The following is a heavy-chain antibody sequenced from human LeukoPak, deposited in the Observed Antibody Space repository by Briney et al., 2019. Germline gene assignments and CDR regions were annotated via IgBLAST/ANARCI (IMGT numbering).Heavy chain of an antibody. CDR3: AKDYSSSWYVNWFDP. Sequence: GRSLRLSCAASGFTFSSYAMSWVRQAPGKGLEWVSAISGSGGSTYYADSVKGRFTVSRDNSKNTLYLQMNSLRAEDTAVYYCAKDYSSSWYVNWFDPWGQGTLVTVSS. J-gene: IGHJ5*02. V-gene: IGHV3-23*01. D-gene: IGHD6-13*01. CDR2: ISGSGGST. CDR1: GFTFSSYA.